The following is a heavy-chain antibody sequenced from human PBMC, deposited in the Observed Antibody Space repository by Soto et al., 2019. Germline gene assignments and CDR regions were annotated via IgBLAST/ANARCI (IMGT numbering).Heavy chain of an antibody. CDR3: ARGGSLYWCFDL. D-gene: IGHD1-26*01. Sequence: QVQLVQSGAEVKKPGASVKVSCKASGYTFTSYAMHWVRQAPGQRLEWMGWINAGNGNTKYSQKFQGRVPITRDTSASTAYMELSSLRSEDTAVYYCARGGSLYWCFDLWGRGTLVTVSS. J-gene: IGHJ2*01. CDR2: INAGNGNT. CDR1: GYTFTSYA. V-gene: IGHV1-3*01.